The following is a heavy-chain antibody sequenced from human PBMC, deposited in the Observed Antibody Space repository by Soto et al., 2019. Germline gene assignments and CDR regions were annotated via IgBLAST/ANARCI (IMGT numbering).Heavy chain of an antibody. V-gene: IGHV4-30-2*01. D-gene: IGHD2-2*01. CDR1: GGSISSGGYS. J-gene: IGHJ3*02. CDR3: ARSPYADALDI. Sequence: PSETLSLTCAVSGGSISSGGYSWSWIRQPPGKGLEWIGYIYHSGSTYYNPSLKSRVTISVDRSKNQFSLKVDSLTAEDTAVYYCARSPYADALDIWGQGTMVTVSS. CDR2: IYHSGST.